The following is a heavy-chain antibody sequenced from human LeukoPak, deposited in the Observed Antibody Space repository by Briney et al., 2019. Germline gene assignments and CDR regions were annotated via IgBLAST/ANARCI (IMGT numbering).Heavy chain of an antibody. Sequence: HAGGSLRLSCAASGFTFSSYAMSWVRQAPGKGLEWVSAISGSGGSTYYADSVKGRFTISRDNSKNTLYLQMNSLRAEDTAVYYCAKDLIEYYYDSSGYYFPSDWGQGTLVTVSS. J-gene: IGHJ4*02. CDR2: ISGSGGST. D-gene: IGHD3-22*01. V-gene: IGHV3-23*01. CDR3: AKDLIEYYYDSSGYYFPSD. CDR1: GFTFSSYA.